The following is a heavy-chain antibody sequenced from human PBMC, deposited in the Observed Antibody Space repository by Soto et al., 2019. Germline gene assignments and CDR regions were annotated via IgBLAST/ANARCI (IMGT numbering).Heavy chain of an antibody. D-gene: IGHD1-26*01. CDR2: ISYDGGNE. Sequence: SCKASGYTFTGYYMHWVRQAPGKGLEWVALISYDGGNEKYTESVKDRFTISRDDSHNVAYLQMSSLRTEDTAMYYCAKDRYSGTYPTDFDYWGQGSLVTVSS. J-gene: IGHJ4*02. V-gene: IGHV3-30*18. CDR3: AKDRYSGTYPTDFDY. CDR1: GYTFTGYY.